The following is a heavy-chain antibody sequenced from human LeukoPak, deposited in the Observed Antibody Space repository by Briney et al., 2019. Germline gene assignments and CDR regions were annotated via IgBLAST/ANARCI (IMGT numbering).Heavy chain of an antibody. D-gene: IGHD4-17*01. V-gene: IGHV3-66*02. Sequence: PGGSLRLSCAASGFTVSSNYMSWVRQAPGKGLEWVSVIYSGGSTYYADSVKGRFTISRDNSKNTLYLQMNSLRAEDTAVYYCARGPNYGDYAYYGMDVWGQGTTVTVSS. CDR3: ARGPNYGDYAYYGMDV. CDR2: IYSGGST. CDR1: GFTVSSNY. J-gene: IGHJ6*02.